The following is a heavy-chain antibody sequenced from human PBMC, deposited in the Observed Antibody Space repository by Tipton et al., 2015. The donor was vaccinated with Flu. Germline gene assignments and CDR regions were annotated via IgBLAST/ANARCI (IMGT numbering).Heavy chain of an antibody. J-gene: IGHJ4*02. CDR1: GGSTSSSSYY. D-gene: IGHD6-19*01. CDR2: IYYSGST. V-gene: IGHV4-39*01. Sequence: TLSLTCTVSGGSTSSSSYYWGWIRQPPGKGLEWIGSIYYSGSTYYNPSLKSRVTISVDTSKNQFSLKLSSVTAADTAVYYCASIIAVVGTSRFDYWGQGTLVTVSS. CDR3: ASIIAVVGTSRFDY.